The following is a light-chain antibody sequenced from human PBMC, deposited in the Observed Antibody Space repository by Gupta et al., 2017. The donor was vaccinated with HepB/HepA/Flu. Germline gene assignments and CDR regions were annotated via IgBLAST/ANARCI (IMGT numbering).Light chain of an antibody. J-gene: IGKJ4*01. CDR3: QQYYSTPLT. CDR2: WAS. V-gene: IGKV4-1*01. Sequence: DIVMTQSPDSLAVSLGDRATINCKSTQSVLYSSNNKNYLAWYQQKPGQPPKLLIYWASTRESGVPERFSGSGSGTDFTLTISSLQAEDLAVYYCQQYYSTPLTFGGGTKVEIK. CDR1: QSVLYSSNNKNY.